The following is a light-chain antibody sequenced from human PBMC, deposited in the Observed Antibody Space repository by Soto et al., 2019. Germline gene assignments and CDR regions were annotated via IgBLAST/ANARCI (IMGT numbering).Light chain of an antibody. CDR2: AAS. J-gene: IGKJ4*01. V-gene: IGKV1-9*01. CDR1: QGISSY. Sequence: IQLTQSPSSLSASVGDRVTITCRASQGISSYLAWYQQKPGKAPKLLFYAASTLQSGFPSRFSGSGSGTDFTLTISSLQPEDFATDYCQQLNSYPPTFGGGTKVEIK. CDR3: QQLNSYPPT.